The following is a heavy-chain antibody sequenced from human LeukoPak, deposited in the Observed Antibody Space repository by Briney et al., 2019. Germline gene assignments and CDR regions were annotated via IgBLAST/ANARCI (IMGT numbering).Heavy chain of an antibody. J-gene: IGHJ3*02. CDR1: GGSISSYY. CDR3: ARVRFLRRIDAFDI. CDR2: IYYSGST. V-gene: IGHV4-59*01. Sequence: PSETLSLTCTVSGGSISSYYWSWIRQPPGKGLEWIGYIYYSGSTNYNPSLKSRVTISVDTSKNQFSLKLSSVTAADTAVYYCARVRFLRRIDAFDIWGQGTMVTVSS. D-gene: IGHD2-15*01.